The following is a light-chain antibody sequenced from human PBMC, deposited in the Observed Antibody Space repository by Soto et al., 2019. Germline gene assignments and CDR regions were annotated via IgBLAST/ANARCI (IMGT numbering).Light chain of an antibody. V-gene: IGLV2-23*01. CDR2: EGS. CDR3: CSYAGSNTPYV. CDR1: GGDVGSYNL. J-gene: IGLJ1*01. Sequence: QSALTQPASVSGSPGQSITISCTGSGGDVGSYNLVSWYQQHPGKAPKLMIYEGSKRPSGISHRFSGSKSGNTASLTISGLQTEDEADYYCCSYAGSNTPYVFGTGTKVTVL.